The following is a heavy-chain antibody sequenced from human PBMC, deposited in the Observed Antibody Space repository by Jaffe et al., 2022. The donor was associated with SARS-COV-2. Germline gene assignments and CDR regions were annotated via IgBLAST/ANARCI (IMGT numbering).Heavy chain of an antibody. CDR3: ARASQYGDRTFYYYYGMDV. D-gene: IGHD4-17*01. V-gene: IGHV3-7*03. Sequence: EVQLVESGGGLVQPGGSLRLSCAASGFTFSSYWMSWVRQAPGKGLEWVANIKQDGSEKYYVDSVKGRFTISRDNAKNSLYLQMNSLRAEDTAVYYCARASQYGDRTFYYYYGMDVWGQGTTVTVSS. J-gene: IGHJ6*02. CDR2: IKQDGSEK. CDR1: GFTFSSYW.